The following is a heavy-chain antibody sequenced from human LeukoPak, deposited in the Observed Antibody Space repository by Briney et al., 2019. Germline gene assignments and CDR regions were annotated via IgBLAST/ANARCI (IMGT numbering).Heavy chain of an antibody. Sequence: SETLSLTCAVYGGSFSGNYWSWIRQPPGKGLEWIGEINHSGSTNYNPSLKSRVTISVDTSKNQFSLKLSSVTAADTAVYYCARGWRRIPRARSGLNWFDPWGEGTLVTVS. J-gene: IGHJ5*02. CDR3: ARGWRRIPRARSGLNWFDP. CDR1: GGSFSGNY. V-gene: IGHV4-34*01. CDR2: INHSGST. D-gene: IGHD3-10*01.